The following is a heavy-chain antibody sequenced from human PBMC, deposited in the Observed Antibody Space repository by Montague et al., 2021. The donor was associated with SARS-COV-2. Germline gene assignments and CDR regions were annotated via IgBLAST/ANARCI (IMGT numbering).Heavy chain of an antibody. J-gene: IGHJ3*02. CDR3: ARTTTRMLYPENAFDI. CDR1: GDSVSSNTAT. Sequence: CAISGDSVSSNTATWNWIRQSPSRGLEWLGRTYYRSKWYHDYAISLKSRITINPDTSKNQFPLQLSSVAPEDTAVFYCARTTTRMLYPENAFDIWGQGTMVTVPS. D-gene: IGHD2-15*01. CDR2: TYYRSKWYH. V-gene: IGHV6-1*01.